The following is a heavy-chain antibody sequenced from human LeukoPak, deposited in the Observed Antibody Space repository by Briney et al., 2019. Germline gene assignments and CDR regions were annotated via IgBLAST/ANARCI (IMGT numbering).Heavy chain of an antibody. Sequence: GGSLRLSCAAPGFTFSDHHMDWVRQAPGQGLEWIGRSKNKDYAYSTVYAASVEDRFTFSRDDPKSSLYLQMNSLTTEDTAVYYCTRIFYYGTRGYYPDFWGQGTLVSVSS. CDR3: TRIFYYGTRGYYPDF. V-gene: IGHV3-72*01. CDR1: GFTFSDHH. D-gene: IGHD3-22*01. CDR2: SKNKDYAYST. J-gene: IGHJ1*01.